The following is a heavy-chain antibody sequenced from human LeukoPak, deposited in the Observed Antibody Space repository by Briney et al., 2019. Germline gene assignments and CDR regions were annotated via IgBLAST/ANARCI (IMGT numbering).Heavy chain of an antibody. Sequence: GGSLRLSCAASGFTFSSYAMSWVRQAPGKGLEWVAVISYDGSNKYYADSVKGRFTISRDNSKNTLYLQMNSLRAEDTAVYYCAKDKSSGWYFDYWGQGTLVTVSS. CDR3: AKDKSSGWYFDY. J-gene: IGHJ4*02. CDR2: ISYDGSNK. V-gene: IGHV3-30*18. D-gene: IGHD6-19*01. CDR1: GFTFSSYA.